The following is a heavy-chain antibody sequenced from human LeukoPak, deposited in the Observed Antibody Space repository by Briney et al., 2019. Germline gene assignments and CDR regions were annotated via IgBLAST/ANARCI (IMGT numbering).Heavy chain of an antibody. D-gene: IGHD6-6*01. J-gene: IGHJ6*03. CDR1: GGSISSAIYY. Sequence: SETLSLTCTVSGGSISSAIYYWSWIRQPAGKGLEWVGRIYTSGNTNYNPSLKSRVTISVDTSENQFSLKLSSVTAADTAVYYCVAARYYYMDVWGKGTTVTVSS. CDR2: IYTSGNT. CDR3: VAARYYYMDV. V-gene: IGHV4-61*02.